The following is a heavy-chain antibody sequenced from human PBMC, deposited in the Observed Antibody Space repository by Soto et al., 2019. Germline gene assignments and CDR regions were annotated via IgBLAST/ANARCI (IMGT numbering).Heavy chain of an antibody. CDR3: ARDKGPHAFDI. V-gene: IGHV1-3*01. Sequence: QVQLVQSGAEVKKPGASVKVSCKASGYTFTSYAMHWVRQAPGQRLEWMGWINAGNGNTKYSQKFQGRVTITRDTAASTAYMELSSLRSEDTAVYYCARDKGPHAFDIWGQGTMVTVSS. CDR2: INAGNGNT. J-gene: IGHJ3*02. CDR1: GYTFTSYA.